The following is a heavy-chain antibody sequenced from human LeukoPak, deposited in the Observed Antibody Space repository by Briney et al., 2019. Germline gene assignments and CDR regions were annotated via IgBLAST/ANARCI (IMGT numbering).Heavy chain of an antibody. V-gene: IGHV4-34*01. Sequence: PSETLSLTCAVYGGSFSGYYWSWIRQPPGKGLEWIGEINHSGSTNYNPSLKSRVTISVDTSKNQFSPKLSSVTAADTAVYYCARGRGLYSFYAFDIWGQGTMVTVSS. D-gene: IGHD5-18*01. CDR3: ARGRGLYSFYAFDI. CDR2: INHSGST. J-gene: IGHJ3*02. CDR1: GGSFSGYY.